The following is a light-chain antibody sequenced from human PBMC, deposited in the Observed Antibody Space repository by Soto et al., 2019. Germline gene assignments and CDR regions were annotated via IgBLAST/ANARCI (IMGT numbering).Light chain of an antibody. CDR3: AAWGDSLNGLYV. CDR1: RSNIGSNT. Sequence: QSVLTQPPSASGTPGQRVTISCSGSRSNIGSNTVNWYQQLPGTAPKVVIYSNKQRPSGVPDRFSASKSGTSASLAISGLQSEDEADYYCAAWGDSLNGLYVFGTGTKVTVL. CDR2: SNK. J-gene: IGLJ1*01. V-gene: IGLV1-44*01.